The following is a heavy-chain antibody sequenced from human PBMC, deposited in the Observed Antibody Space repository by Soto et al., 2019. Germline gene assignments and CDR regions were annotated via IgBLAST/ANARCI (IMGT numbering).Heavy chain of an antibody. J-gene: IGHJ4*02. CDR2: IYYSGST. V-gene: IGHV4-30-4*01. CDR3: ARNTDY. Sequence: TLSLTCTVSGGSINSGGYYWTWIRQPPGKGLEWIGYIYYSGSTDYNPSLKSRVTITADRSKNQFSLKLNSVTAADTAVYYCARNTDYWGQGTLVTVSS. CDR1: GGSINSGGYY.